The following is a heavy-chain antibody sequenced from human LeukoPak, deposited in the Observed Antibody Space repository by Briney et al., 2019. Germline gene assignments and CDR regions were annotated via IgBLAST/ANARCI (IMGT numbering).Heavy chain of an antibody. CDR3: ATDGGRREFDY. V-gene: IGHV3-66*01. J-gene: IGHJ4*02. CDR2: IYSGGST. CDR1: GFSVTTKY. D-gene: IGHD3-3*01. Sequence: GGSLRLACEASGFSVTTKYMSWVRQAPGKGLEWVSVIYSGGSTYYADSVKARFTISRDKSKSTVYLQMNNLRAEDTAVYYCATDGGRREFDYWGQGTPVTVSS.